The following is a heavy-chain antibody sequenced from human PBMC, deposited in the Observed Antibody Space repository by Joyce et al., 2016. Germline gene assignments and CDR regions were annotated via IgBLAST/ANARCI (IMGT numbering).Heavy chain of an antibody. D-gene: IGHD5-18*01. CDR1: GGSISSYY. CDR2: IYYSGST. CDR3: ARRTTYSYGSHFDY. Sequence: QVQLQESGPGLVKPSETLSLTCTVSGGSISSYYWSWVRQPPGKGLEWIGYIYYSGSTNYNPSLKSRVTRSVDTSKNQFSLKLSSVTAADTAVYYCARRTTYSYGSHFDYWGQGTLVTVSS. V-gene: IGHV4-59*08. J-gene: IGHJ4*02.